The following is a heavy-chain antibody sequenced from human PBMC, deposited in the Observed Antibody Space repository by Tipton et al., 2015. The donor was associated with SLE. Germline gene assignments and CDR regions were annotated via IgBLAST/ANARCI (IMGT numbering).Heavy chain of an antibody. CDR2: IYYSGST. V-gene: IGHV4-39*07. Sequence: TLSLTCTVSGGSISSSSHYWGWIRQPPGKGLEWIGSIYYSGSTYYNPSLKSRVTISVDTSKNQFSLKLSSVTAADTAVYYCARGWDYDFWSGYADYWGQGTLVTVSS. J-gene: IGHJ4*02. CDR3: ARGWDYDFWSGYADY. CDR1: GGSISSSSHY. D-gene: IGHD3-3*01.